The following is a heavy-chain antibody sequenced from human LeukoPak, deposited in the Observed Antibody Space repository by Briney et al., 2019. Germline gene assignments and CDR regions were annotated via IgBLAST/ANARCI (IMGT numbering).Heavy chain of an antibody. CDR3: ARVARLDAFDI. J-gene: IGHJ3*02. CDR2: INPSGGST. CDR1: GYTFTSYY. V-gene: IGHV1-46*01. D-gene: IGHD2-21*02. Sequence: ASVKVSCKASGYTFTSYYMHWVRQAPGQGLEWMGIINPSGGSTSYAQKFQGRVTMTRDTSTSTVYMELSSLRSEDTAVYYYARVARLDAFDIWGQGTMVTVSS.